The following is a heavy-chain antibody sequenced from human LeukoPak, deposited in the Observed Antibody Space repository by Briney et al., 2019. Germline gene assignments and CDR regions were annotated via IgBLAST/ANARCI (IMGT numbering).Heavy chain of an antibody. CDR1: GGSISSGSHH. CDR3: ARHYGP. Sequence: PSETLSLTYTVSGGSISSGSHHWGWFRQSPGKGLEWIGSIYYSRTTYYNPSLNSRVTISVVTSKNQFSLQLNSVTAADTAVYYCARHYGPWGQGTLVTVSS. D-gene: IGHD3-10*01. V-gene: IGHV4-39*01. CDR2: IYYSRTT. J-gene: IGHJ5*02.